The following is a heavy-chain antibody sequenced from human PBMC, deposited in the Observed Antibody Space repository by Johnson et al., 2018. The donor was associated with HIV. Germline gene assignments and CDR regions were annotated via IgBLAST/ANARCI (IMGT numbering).Heavy chain of an antibody. CDR3: ATDVPSAPYYNAFDI. CDR1: GFIFTNAW. J-gene: IGHJ3*02. CDR2: IKRKTDGETT. Sequence: VRLVESGGGLVQPGGSLRLSCAVSGFIFTNAWMHWVRQAPGKGLEWVGRIKRKTDGETTDYTTPVKGRFTISRDDSKNTLYLQMNSLKTEDTAVYYCATDVPSAPYYNAFDIWGQGTMVTVSS. D-gene: IGHD1-26*01. V-gene: IGHV3-15*01.